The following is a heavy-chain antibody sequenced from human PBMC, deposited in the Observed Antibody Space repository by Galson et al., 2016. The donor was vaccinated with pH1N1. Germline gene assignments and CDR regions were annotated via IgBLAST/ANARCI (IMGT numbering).Heavy chain of an antibody. CDR1: GFTVNSNY. J-gene: IGHJ4*02. V-gene: IGHV3-66*01. CDR2: IYSSGGT. CDR3: ARSRGRGSPPLEY. D-gene: IGHD1-26*01. Sequence: SLRLSCAASGFTVNSNYMNWVRQAPGKGLEWVSVIYSSGGTYYADSVKGRFTISRDDSKNTVDLQMNTWRVEDTAIYYCARSRGRGSPPLEYWGQGTLVTVSS.